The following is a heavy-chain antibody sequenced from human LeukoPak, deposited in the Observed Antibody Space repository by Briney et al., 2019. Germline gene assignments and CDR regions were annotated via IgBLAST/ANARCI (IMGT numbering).Heavy chain of an antibody. CDR3: AKETNAFDA. CDR2: TWSDGVAK. CDR1: GLSVSTSV. J-gene: IGHJ3*01. V-gene: IGHV3-33*03. D-gene: IGHD1-7*01. Sequence: LGGSLRLSCATSGLSVSTSVIHWVRQIPGRGLQWVAGTWSDGVAKYYEASVKGRFTISIDRSKNTVFLQMNNLRAEDTALYHCAKETNAFDAWGQGTLVTVSS.